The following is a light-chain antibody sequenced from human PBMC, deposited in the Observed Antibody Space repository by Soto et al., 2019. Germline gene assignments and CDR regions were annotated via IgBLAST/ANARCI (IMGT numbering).Light chain of an antibody. J-gene: IGLJ2*01. CDR1: SSDVCGYNY. Sequence: QSALTQPASVSGSPGQSITISCTGTSSDVCGYNYVSWYQHHPGKAPKLMIYEVSNRPSGVSNRFSGSKSGNTASLTISGLQAEDEADYYCSSYTSSSTHVVFGGGTQLTVL. V-gene: IGLV2-14*01. CDR2: EVS. CDR3: SSYTSSSTHVV.